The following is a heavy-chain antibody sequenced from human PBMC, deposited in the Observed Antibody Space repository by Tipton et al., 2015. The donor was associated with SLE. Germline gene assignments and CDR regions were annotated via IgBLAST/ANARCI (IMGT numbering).Heavy chain of an antibody. D-gene: IGHD3-10*01. Sequence: SLRLSCAASGFIFSGSGMHWVRQAPGKGPEWVAFVQDVGSNKYYAESVKGRFTISRDNSKNTLSLQMNSLRVEDTAVYYCARIHYYGSGSRDYWGQGTLVTVSS. J-gene: IGHJ4*02. CDR3: ARIHYYGSGSRDY. CDR2: VQDVGSNK. V-gene: IGHV3-30*12. CDR1: GFIFSGSG.